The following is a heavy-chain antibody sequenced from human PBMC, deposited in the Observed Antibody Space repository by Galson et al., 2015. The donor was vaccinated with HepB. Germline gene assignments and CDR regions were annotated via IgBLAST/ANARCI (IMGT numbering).Heavy chain of an antibody. CDR1: GFTFTDYH. CDR2: ISGSGTTTI. CDR3: ARSTLGWFDP. V-gene: IGHV3-11*01. D-gene: IGHD2/OR15-2a*01. J-gene: IGHJ5*02. Sequence: SLRLSCAASGFTFTDYHMSWIRQAPGKGLEWVSYISGSGTTTIFYADSVKGRFTISRDSAKKSLYLQMTSLRAEDTAVYYCARSTLGWFDPWGQGTLVTVSS.